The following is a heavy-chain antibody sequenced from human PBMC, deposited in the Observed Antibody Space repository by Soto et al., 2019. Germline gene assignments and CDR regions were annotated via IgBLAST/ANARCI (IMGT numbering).Heavy chain of an antibody. CDR2: IYYSGNT. V-gene: IGHV4-31*02. CDR3: AQALVFTGGDGFDI. D-gene: IGHD1-1*01. Sequence: QVRLQEGGPGLVKPSQTLSLKCSVSGGSITTGGRYWSWIRQLPGKGLEWIGDIYYSGNTYYNASLKSRVTISVEADKNQFSLKLSSVTAADTAVYYCAQALVFTGGDGFDIWGQGRLVTVSS. J-gene: IGHJ3*02. CDR1: GGSITTGGRY.